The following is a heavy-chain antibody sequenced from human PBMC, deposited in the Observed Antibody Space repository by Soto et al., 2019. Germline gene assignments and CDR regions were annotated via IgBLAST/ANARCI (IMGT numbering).Heavy chain of an antibody. D-gene: IGHD6-13*01. Sequence: EVQLVESGGGLVQPGRSLRLSCAASGFTFDDYAMHWVRQAPGKGLEWVSGISWNSGSIGYADSVKGRFTLSRDNGKNLLYMQTNRLRAEDTALSYCAKDIGRLRSSRASGGMDVWGQGTTVTVSS. J-gene: IGHJ6*02. V-gene: IGHV3-9*01. CDR2: ISWNSGSI. CDR1: GFTFDDYA. CDR3: AKDIGRLRSSRASGGMDV.